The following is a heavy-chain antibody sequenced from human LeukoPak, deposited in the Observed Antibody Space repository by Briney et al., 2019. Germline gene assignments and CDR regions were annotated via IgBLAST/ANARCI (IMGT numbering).Heavy chain of an antibody. J-gene: IGHJ4*02. V-gene: IGHV3-23*01. D-gene: IGHD2-21*02. CDR3: AKEPPDTNCGGDCYYFDY. CDR1: GFTFSSYA. CDR2: ISGSGGTT. Sequence: PGGSLRLSCTASGFTFSSYAMSWVRQAPGKGLEWVSAISGSGGTTYYADSVKGRFTISRDNSKNTLYLQMNSLRAEDTAVYYCAKEPPDTNCGGDCYYFDYWGQGTLVTVSS.